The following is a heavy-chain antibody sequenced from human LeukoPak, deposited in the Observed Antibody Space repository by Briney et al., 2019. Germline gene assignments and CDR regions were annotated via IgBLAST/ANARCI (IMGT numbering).Heavy chain of an antibody. CDR3: ERGPYCSGTTCYSQFLDH. J-gene: IGHJ4*02. D-gene: IGHD2-15*01. CDR1: GYTFTNYG. V-gene: IGHV1-18*01. CDR2: ISACNGGT. Sequence: ASVKVSCKASGYTFTNYGITWVRQAPGQGLEWMGWISACNGGTNYAQNLQVRVTMTTDTYKSKAYMELRSLRSGDTAVYYCERGPYCSGTTCYSQFLDHWGQGTLVTVSS.